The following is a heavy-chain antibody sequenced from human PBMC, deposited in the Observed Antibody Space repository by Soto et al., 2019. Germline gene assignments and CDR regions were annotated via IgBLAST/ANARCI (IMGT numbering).Heavy chain of an antibody. Sequence: LGESLKISCKGSGYSFTSYWIGWVRQMPGKGLEWMGIIYPGDSDTRYSPSFQGQVTISADKSISTAYLQWSSLKASDTAMYYCARHGMVRGKKNWFDPWGQGTLVTVSS. V-gene: IGHV5-51*01. J-gene: IGHJ5*02. CDR2: IYPGDSDT. CDR1: GYSFTSYW. D-gene: IGHD3-10*01. CDR3: ARHGMVRGKKNWFDP.